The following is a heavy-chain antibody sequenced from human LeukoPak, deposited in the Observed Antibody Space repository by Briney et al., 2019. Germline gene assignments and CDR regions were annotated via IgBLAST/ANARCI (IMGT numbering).Heavy chain of an antibody. CDR2: IIPILGTA. J-gene: IGHJ4*02. V-gene: IGHV1-69*01. CDR3: ARDDSGYDHGLLDY. Sequence: EASVKVSCKASGGTFSSYAISWVRQAPGQGLEWMGGIIPILGTANYAQKFQGRVTITADESTSTAYMELSSLRSEDTAVYYCARDDSGYDHGLLDYWGQGTLVTVSS. CDR1: GGTFSSYA. D-gene: IGHD5-12*01.